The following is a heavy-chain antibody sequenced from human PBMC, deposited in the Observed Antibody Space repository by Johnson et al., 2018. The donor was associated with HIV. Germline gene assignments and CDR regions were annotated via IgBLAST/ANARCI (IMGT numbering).Heavy chain of an antibody. CDR1: GITFNDHG. J-gene: IGHJ3*02. CDR3: AKDPPLAPGALDI. V-gene: IGHV3-7*01. Sequence: VQLLESGGGVVRPGGSLRLSCAASGITFNDHGMSWVRQAPGKGLEWVANIKEDGSEKYYVDSVKGRFTISRDNAKNTLYLQMNSLRAEDTAVYYCAKDPPLAPGALDIWGQGTMVTVSS. CDR2: IKEDGSEK.